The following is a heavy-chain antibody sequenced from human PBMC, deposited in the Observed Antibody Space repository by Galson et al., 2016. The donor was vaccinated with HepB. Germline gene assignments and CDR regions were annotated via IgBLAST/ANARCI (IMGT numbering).Heavy chain of an antibody. Sequence: PALVKPTQTLTLTCTFSGFSLRLSGVGVGWIRQPPGKALEWLALIYWDDDKRYSPSLKSRLTITKDTSQNQVVLTMTNVDPVDTATYYCAHSFSNYRYGGYHSGLDYWGQGTQVTVSS. CDR3: AHSFSNYRYGGYHSGLDY. V-gene: IGHV2-5*02. CDR1: GFSLRLSGVG. CDR2: IYWDDDK. D-gene: IGHD5-12*01. J-gene: IGHJ4*02.